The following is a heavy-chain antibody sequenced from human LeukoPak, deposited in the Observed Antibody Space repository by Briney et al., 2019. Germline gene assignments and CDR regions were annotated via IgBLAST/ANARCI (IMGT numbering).Heavy chain of an antibody. V-gene: IGHV1-2*02. J-gene: IGHJ1*01. D-gene: IGHD3-22*01. CDR1: GYTFTGYY. CDR2: IDPNSGDT. CDR3: ARGYYDSSDFEYFQH. Sequence: ASVKVSCKASGYTFTGYYMHWVRQAPGQGLEWMGWIDPNSGDTKYAQKFQGRVTMTRDTSISTVYMELSRLRSDDTAVFFCARGYYDSSDFEYFQHWGQGTLVTVSS.